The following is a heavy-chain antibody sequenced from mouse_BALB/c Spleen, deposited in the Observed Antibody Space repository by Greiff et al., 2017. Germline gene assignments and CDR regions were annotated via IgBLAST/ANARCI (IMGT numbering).Heavy chain of an antibody. J-gene: IGHJ4*01. CDR2: ISDGGSYT. D-gene: IGHD2-14*01. V-gene: IGHV5-4*02. CDR1: GFTFSDYY. Sequence: EVNVVESGGGLVKPGGSLKLSCAASGFTFSDYYMYWVRQTPEKRLEWVATISDGGSYTYYPDSVKGRFTISRDNAKNNLYLQMSSLKSEDTAMYYCAREGEVRLDAMDYWGQGTSVTVSS. CDR3: AREGEVRLDAMDY.